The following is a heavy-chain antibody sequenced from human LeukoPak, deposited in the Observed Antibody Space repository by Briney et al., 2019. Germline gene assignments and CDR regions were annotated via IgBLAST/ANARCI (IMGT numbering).Heavy chain of an antibody. CDR3: AREQVVPAANNWFDP. D-gene: IGHD2-2*01. CDR2: IYTSGST. CDR1: GGSISSGSYY. Sequence: SQTLSLTCTVSGGSISSGSYYWSWIRQPAGKGLEWIGRIYTSGSTNYNPSLKSRVTISVDTSKNQFSLKLSSVTAADTAVYYCAREQVVPAANNWFDPWGQGTLVTVSS. V-gene: IGHV4-61*02. J-gene: IGHJ5*02.